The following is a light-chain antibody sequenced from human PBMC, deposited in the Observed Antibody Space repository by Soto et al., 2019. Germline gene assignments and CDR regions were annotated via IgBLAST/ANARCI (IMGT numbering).Light chain of an antibody. CDR1: QGIGNF. V-gene: IGKV1-27*01. CDR2: AA. Sequence: DIQFTQSPSSLSASVGDRVTITCRASQGIGNFLAWYQQKPGKVPKLLISAATLQSGVPSRFSGSGSGTDFTLTITSLQPEDVATYYCQKYSSVITFGQGTRLEIK. J-gene: IGKJ5*01. CDR3: QKYSSVIT.